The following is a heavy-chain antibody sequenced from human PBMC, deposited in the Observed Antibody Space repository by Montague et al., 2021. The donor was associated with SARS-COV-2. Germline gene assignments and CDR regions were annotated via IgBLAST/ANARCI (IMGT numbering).Heavy chain of an antibody. D-gene: IGHD6-19*01. CDR2: INYSGST. J-gene: IGHJ4*02. CDR3: AGHSIRGSGSPPGY. V-gene: IGHV4-34*01. Sequence: SETLSLTCAVSGGSFSGYYWSWIRQPPGKGLEWIGEINYSGSTNXNPSLKSRVTISVDTSKNQFSLKLSSVTAADTAVYYCAGHSIRGSGSPPGYWGQGTLVTVSS. CDR1: GGSFSGYY.